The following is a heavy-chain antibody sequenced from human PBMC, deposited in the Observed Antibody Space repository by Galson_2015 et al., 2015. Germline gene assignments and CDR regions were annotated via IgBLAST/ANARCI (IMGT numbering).Heavy chain of an antibody. CDR1: GGSISTSSYY. Sequence: SETLSLTCTVSGGSISTSSYYWGWIRQPPGKGPEWIGSIYYNGTTYYNPSLKSRLTISQDTSKNQFSLKLSSVTAADTAVYYCARDRIGEFDYWGQGTLVTVSS. D-gene: IGHD3-10*01. V-gene: IGHV4-39*07. CDR2: IYYNGTT. J-gene: IGHJ4*02. CDR3: ARDRIGEFDY.